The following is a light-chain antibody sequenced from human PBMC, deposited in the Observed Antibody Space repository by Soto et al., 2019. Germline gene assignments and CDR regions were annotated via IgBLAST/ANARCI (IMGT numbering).Light chain of an antibody. CDR2: AAS. CDR3: QPGTGFA. V-gene: IGKV1-12*02. Sequence: DIQMTQSPSSVSASVGDRVTITCRASQGIGSWLTWYQQKPGKAPKLLIYAASSLQSGVPSRFSGSGSATDFTLTLSSLQPADFAHYYCQPGTGFAFAGATKVEIK. J-gene: IGKJ4*01. CDR1: QGIGSW.